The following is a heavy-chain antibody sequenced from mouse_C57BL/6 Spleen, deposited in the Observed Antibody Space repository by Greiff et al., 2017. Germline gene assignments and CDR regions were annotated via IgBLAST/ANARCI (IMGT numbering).Heavy chain of an antibody. CDR2: IDPSDSYT. CDR3: ARSGGYYSYWYFDV. D-gene: IGHD2-3*01. Sequence: QVQLQQPGAELVMPGASVKLSCKASGYTFTSYWMHWVKQRPGQGLEWIGEIDPSDSYTNYNQKFKGKSTLTVDKSSSTAYMQLSSLTSEDSAVYYCARSGGYYSYWYFDVWGTGTTVTVSS. V-gene: IGHV1-69*01. CDR1: GYTFTSYW. J-gene: IGHJ1*03.